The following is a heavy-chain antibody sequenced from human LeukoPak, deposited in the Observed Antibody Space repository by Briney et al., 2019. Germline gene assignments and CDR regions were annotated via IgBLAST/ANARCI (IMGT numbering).Heavy chain of an antibody. J-gene: IGHJ4*02. CDR1: GFTLSSYA. Sequence: GGSLRLSCAASGFTLSSYAIHWVRQAPAKGLEWVAVISYDGSNKYYADSVKGRFTISRGNSKNTLYLQMNSLRAEDTAVYYCARGTGYTYAFTGRERTKSRLDYWGQGTLVTVSS. CDR2: ISYDGSNK. D-gene: IGHD5-18*01. V-gene: IGHV3-30*04. CDR3: ARGTGYTYAFTGRERTKSRLDY.